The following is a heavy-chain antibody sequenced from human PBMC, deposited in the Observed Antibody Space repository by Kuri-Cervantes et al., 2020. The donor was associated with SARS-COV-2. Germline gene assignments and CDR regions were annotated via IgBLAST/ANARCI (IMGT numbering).Heavy chain of an antibody. J-gene: IGHJ5*02. Sequence: GGSLRLSCAASGFTFDDYGMSWVRQAPGKGLEWVSGISGNGGIRVHADSVMGRFTISRDNAKNSLYLQMNSLRVEDTALYYCARENGASSLTRWFDPWGQGTLVTVSS. V-gene: IGHV3-20*04. CDR3: ARENGASSLTRWFDP. CDR2: ISGNGGIR. CDR1: GFTFDDYG. D-gene: IGHD1-1*01.